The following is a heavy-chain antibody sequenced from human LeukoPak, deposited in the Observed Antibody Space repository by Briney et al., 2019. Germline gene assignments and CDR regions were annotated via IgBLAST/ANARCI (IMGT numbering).Heavy chain of an antibody. CDR2: MNPNSGNT. CDR3: ARGFRRRTIFGVVIKPPANWFDP. D-gene: IGHD3-3*01. CDR1: GYTFISYD. J-gene: IGHJ5*02. V-gene: IGHV1-8*01. Sequence: ASVKVSCKASGYTFISYDINWVRQATGQGLEWMGWMNPNSGNTGYAQKFQGRVTMTRNTSISTAYMELSSLRSEDTAVYYCARGFRRRTIFGVVIKPPANWFDPWGQGTLVTVSS.